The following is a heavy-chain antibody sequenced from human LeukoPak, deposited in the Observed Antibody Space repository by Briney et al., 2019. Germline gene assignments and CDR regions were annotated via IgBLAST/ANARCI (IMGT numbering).Heavy chain of an antibody. J-gene: IGHJ4*02. CDR1: GFTFSSYW. Sequence: PGGPLRLSCAVSGFTFSSYWMHWVRQAPGKGLVWFSRINRDGSTTRYADPSKGRFNISRDNAKNTLYLQMNSLRAEDTAVYYCARQSGYYSYYFDYWGQGTLVAVSS. V-gene: IGHV3-74*01. D-gene: IGHD3-22*01. CDR3: ARQSGYYSYYFDY. CDR2: INRDGSTT.